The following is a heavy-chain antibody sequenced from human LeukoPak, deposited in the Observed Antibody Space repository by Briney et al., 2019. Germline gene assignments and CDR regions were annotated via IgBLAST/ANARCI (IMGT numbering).Heavy chain of an antibody. Sequence: SVKVSCKASGGTFSSYAISWVRQAPGQGLEWMGRIIPIFGTANYAQKLQGRVTITTDESTSTAYMELSSLRSEDTAVYYCARENYVWGSYRILDAFDIWGQGTMVTVSS. V-gene: IGHV1-69*05. D-gene: IGHD3-16*02. CDR1: GGTFSSYA. CDR2: IIPIFGTA. CDR3: ARENYVWGSYRILDAFDI. J-gene: IGHJ3*02.